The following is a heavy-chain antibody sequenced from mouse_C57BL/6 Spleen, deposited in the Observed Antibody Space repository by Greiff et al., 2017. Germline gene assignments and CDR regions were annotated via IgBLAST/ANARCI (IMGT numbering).Heavy chain of an antibody. CDR3: ARIYDGYPYYYAMDY. V-gene: IGHV1-55*01. CDR1: GYTFTSYW. CDR2: IYPGSGST. J-gene: IGHJ4*01. D-gene: IGHD2-3*01. Sequence: QVQLKQPGAELVKPGASVKMSCKASGYTFTSYWITWVKQRPGQGLEWIGDIYPGSGSTNYNEKFKSKATLTVDTSSSTAYMQLSSLTSEDSAVYYCARIYDGYPYYYAMDYWGQGTSVTVSS.